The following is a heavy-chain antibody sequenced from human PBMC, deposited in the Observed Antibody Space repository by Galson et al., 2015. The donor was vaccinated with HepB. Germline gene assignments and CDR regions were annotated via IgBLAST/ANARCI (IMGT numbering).Heavy chain of an antibody. CDR2: IIPIFGTA. V-gene: IGHV1-69*13. J-gene: IGHJ6*03. Sequence: SVKVSCKASGGTFSSYAISWVRQAPGQGLEWMGGIIPIFGTANYAQKFQGRVTITADESTSTAYMELSSLRSEDAAVYYCARSIQPSSGYSSGWYGNYYYYYYMDVWGKGTTVTVSS. CDR3: ARSIQPSSGYSSGWYGNYYYYYYMDV. CDR1: GGTFSSYA. D-gene: IGHD6-19*01.